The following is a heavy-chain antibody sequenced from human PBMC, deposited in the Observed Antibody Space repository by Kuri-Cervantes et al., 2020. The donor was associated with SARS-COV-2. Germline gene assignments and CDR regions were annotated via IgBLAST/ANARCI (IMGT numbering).Heavy chain of an antibody. CDR1: GFSLSTSGVG. D-gene: IGHD2-2*01. Sequence: SGPTLVKPTQTLTLTCTFSGFSLSTSGVGVGWIRQPPGKALEWLALIYWDDDKRYSPSLKSRLTISKATSKNQVVLTMTNMDPVDTATYYSLERYPSCYFRNWFDPWGQGTLVTVSS. CDR3: LERYPSCYFRNWFDP. V-gene: IGHV2-5*02. CDR2: IYWDDDK. J-gene: IGHJ5*02.